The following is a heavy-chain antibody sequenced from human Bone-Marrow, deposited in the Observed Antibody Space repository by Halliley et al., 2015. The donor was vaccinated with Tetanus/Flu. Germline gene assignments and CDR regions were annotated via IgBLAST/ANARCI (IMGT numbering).Heavy chain of an antibody. CDR3: ARDTSYYDILTDYKTYYYYGMDV. Sequence: SLRLSCAASGFTFSSYAMSWVRQAPGKGLEWVSGINGGGSKTYYAESAKGRFTISRDNSRNTLYLQMNSLRVEDTALYYCARDTSYYDILTDYKTYYYYGMDVWGQGTTVTVSS. D-gene: IGHD3-9*01. V-gene: IGHV3-23*01. CDR1: GFTFSSYA. CDR2: INGGGSKT. J-gene: IGHJ6*02.